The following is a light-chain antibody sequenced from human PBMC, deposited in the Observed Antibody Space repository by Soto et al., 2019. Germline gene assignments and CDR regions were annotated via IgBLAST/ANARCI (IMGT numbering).Light chain of an antibody. CDR3: QSYDSTLSARYV. V-gene: IGLV1-40*01. Sequence: QPVLTQPPSVSGALGQRVTISCTGSSSKIGAGYDVHWYQQRPGTAPKLLIFGNINRPSGVPDRFSGSKSGTSASLAITGLQAEDEGDYYCQSYDSTLSARYVFGTGTNLTVL. CDR2: GNI. CDR1: SSKIGAGYD. J-gene: IGLJ1*01.